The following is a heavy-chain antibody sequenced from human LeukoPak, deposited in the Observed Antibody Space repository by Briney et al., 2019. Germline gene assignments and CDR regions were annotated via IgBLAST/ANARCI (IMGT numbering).Heavy chain of an antibody. CDR1: GFTFSSYS. D-gene: IGHD3-10*01. J-gene: IGHJ4*02. CDR3: AKGQAYYYGSGSGDYDY. Sequence: GGSLRLSCAASGFTFSSYSMNWVRQAPGKGLEWVSAISGSGGSTYYADSVKGRFTISRDNSKNTLYLQMNSLRAEDTAVYYCAKGQAYYYGSGSGDYDYWGQGTLVTVSS. CDR2: ISGSGGST. V-gene: IGHV3-23*01.